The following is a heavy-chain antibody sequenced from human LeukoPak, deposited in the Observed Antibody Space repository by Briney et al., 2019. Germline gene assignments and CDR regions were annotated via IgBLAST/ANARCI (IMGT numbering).Heavy chain of an antibody. CDR2: IYTSGST. CDR1: GGSISSYY. J-gene: IGHJ4*02. V-gene: IGHV4-4*07. CDR3: ARGQHYYDSSLDY. D-gene: IGHD3-22*01. Sequence: PSETLSLTCTVSGGSISSYYWSWLRQPAGKGLEWIGRIYTSGSTNYNPSLKSRVTMPVDTSKNQFSLKLSSVTAADTAVYYCARGQHYYDSSLDYWGQGTLVTVSS.